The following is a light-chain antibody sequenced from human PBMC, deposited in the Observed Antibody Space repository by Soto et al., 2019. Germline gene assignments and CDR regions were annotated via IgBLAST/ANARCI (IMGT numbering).Light chain of an antibody. Sequence: DIQMTQSPSTLSASVGDRVTITCRASQSISNWLAWYQQKPGKAPKLLIYKASSLESGVPSRFSGSGSGTEFTLTISSLQPDDFATYYCQQYNNSFGQGTKLEIK. V-gene: IGKV1-5*03. CDR1: QSISNW. CDR3: QQYNNS. J-gene: IGKJ2*01. CDR2: KAS.